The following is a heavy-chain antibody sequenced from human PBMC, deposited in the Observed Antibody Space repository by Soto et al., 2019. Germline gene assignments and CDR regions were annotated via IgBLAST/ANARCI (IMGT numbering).Heavy chain of an antibody. CDR3: AGVLWFGEVPLGMGG. CDR1: GYTFTGYY. J-gene: IGHJ6*04. D-gene: IGHD3-10*01. V-gene: IGHV1-2*02. Sequence: ASVKVSCKASGYTFTGYYMQWVRQAPGQGLEWMGWINPNSGGTNYAQKFQGRVTMTRDTSISAAYMELSTLRSDATAVYYCAGVLWFGEVPLGMGGWGKGTTGAVSS. CDR2: INPNSGGT.